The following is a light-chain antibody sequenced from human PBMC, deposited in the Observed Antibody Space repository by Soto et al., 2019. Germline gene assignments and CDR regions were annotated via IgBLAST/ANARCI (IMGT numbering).Light chain of an antibody. Sequence: DIQMTQSPSSLSASVGDRVTITCRASQTISSYLNWYQQTPGRAPKLLIYAASSLQGGVPSRFSGSGSGTDFTLTISSLQPADFATFYCQKTYSTHSTWTFGQGTKVDIK. CDR2: AAS. CDR1: QTISSY. V-gene: IGKV1-39*01. CDR3: QKTYSTHSTWT. J-gene: IGKJ1*01.